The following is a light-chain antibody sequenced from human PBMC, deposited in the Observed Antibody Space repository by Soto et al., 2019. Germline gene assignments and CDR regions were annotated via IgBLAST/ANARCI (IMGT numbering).Light chain of an antibody. J-gene: IGLJ1*01. CDR2: DVT. CDR3: TSYTSSSTDV. V-gene: IGLV2-14*01. Sequence: QSALTQPASVSGSPGQSITISCTGTSSDVGGYNFVSWYQQYPGKAPQLVIYDVTNRPSGVSDRFSGFKSANTASLTISGLQAEDEADYYCTSYTSSSTDVFGTGTKLTVL. CDR1: SSDVGGYNF.